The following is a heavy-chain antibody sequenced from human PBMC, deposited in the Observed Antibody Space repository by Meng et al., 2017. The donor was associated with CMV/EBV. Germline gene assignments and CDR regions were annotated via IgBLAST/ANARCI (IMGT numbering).Heavy chain of an antibody. CDR2: IYSGGSST. CDR1: GSTFSSYA. V-gene: IGHV3-23*03. D-gene: IGHD3-3*01. CDR3: AKPAPVSRKRSGGRTNYDFWSGYEYYFDY. Sequence: GGSLRPSCAALGSTFSSYAMSWFRQVPGKGLEWVSVIYSGGSSTYYADSVKGRFTIPRDNSKHALYLQMNSLRAEDTAVYYCAKPAPVSRKRSGGRTNYDFWSGYEYYFDYWGQGTLVTVSS. J-gene: IGHJ4*02.